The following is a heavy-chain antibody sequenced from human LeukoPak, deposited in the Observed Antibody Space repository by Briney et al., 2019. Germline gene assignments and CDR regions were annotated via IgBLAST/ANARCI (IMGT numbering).Heavy chain of an antibody. CDR2: ISVASNT. CDR1: GLAFSSYA. D-gene: IGHD3-3*01. V-gene: IGHV3-23*01. J-gene: IGHJ4*02. Sequence: GGSLRLSCAASGLAFSSYAMSWVRQAPGKGLEWVSTISVASNTFYADSAKGRFTISRNNSRNTVYLQMTSLRADDTAVYYCADYGVSGVRNNFYWGEGTLVTVSS. CDR3: ADYGVSGVRNNFY.